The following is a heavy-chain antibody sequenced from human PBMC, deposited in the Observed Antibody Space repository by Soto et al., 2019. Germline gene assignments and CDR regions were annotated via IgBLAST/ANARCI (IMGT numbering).Heavy chain of an antibody. CDR3: AKELHTSSGWSQVIY. D-gene: IGHD6-19*01. CDR2: ISGSGGST. Sequence: PGGSLRLSCAASGFTFSSYGMGWVRQAPGKGLEWVSAISGSGGSTYYADSVKGRFTISRDNSKNTLYLQMNGLRAEDTAVYYCAKELHTSSGWSQVIYWGQGTLVTVSS. V-gene: IGHV3-23*01. J-gene: IGHJ4*02. CDR1: GFTFSSYG.